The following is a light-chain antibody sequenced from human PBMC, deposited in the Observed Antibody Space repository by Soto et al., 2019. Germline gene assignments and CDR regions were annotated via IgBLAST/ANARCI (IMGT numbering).Light chain of an antibody. J-gene: IGKJ2*01. CDR1: QGVSDNY. CDR3: QQYGSSPRT. Sequence: EVVLTQSPGTLSLSPGEGATLSCRASQGVSDNYLAWYQHKPGQPPRLLIYGASNRATAIPDRFSGSGSGTDFTLTISRLEPEGFAVYFCQQYGSSPRTFGQGTKLDIK. CDR2: GAS. V-gene: IGKV3-20*01.